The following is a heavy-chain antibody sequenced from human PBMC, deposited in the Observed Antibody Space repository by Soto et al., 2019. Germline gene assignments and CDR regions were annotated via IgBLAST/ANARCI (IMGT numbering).Heavy chain of an antibody. J-gene: IGHJ4*02. V-gene: IGHV4-39*01. CDR1: GGSISSSSYY. Sequence: SETLSLTCTVSGGSISSSSYYWGWIRQPPGKGLEWIGSIYYSGSTYYNPSLKSRVTISVDTSKNQFSLKLSSVTAADTAVYYCARVILTGYHPAHPFDYWGQGTLVTVSS. CDR2: IYYSGST. CDR3: ARVILTGYHPAHPFDY. D-gene: IGHD3-9*01.